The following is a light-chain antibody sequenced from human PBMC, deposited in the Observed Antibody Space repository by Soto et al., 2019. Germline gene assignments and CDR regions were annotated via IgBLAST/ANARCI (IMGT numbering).Light chain of an antibody. CDR3: QQYKSYSQT. J-gene: IGKJ1*01. V-gene: IGKV1-5*03. CDR1: QSISSY. Sequence: DIQMTQSPSTLSASVGDRVTITCRASQSISSYLAWYQQKPGEAPKLLIYKASTLETGVPSRFSGSGSGTEFTLTISSLQPVDLATYYCQQYKSYSQTFGQGTKVEIK. CDR2: KAS.